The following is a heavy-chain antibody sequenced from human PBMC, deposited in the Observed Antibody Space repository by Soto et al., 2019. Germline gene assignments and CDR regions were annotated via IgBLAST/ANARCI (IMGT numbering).Heavy chain of an antibody. CDR1: GGSISSSSYY. J-gene: IGHJ4*02. V-gene: IGHV4-39*01. Sequence: PSETLSLTCTVSGGSISSSSYYWGWIRQPPGKGLEWIGSIYYSGSTYYNPSLKSRVTISVDTSKNQFSLKLSSVTAADTAVYYCARYHTIFGVVIKGDFDYWGQGTLVTVSS. CDR2: IYYSGST. CDR3: ARYHTIFGVVIKGDFDY. D-gene: IGHD3-3*01.